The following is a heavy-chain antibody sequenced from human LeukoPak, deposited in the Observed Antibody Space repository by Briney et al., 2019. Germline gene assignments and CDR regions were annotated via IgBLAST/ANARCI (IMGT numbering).Heavy chain of an antibody. CDR1: GSTFTSYG. V-gene: IGHV1-18*01. Sequence: GDSVKVSCKASGSTFTSYGITWVRQAPGQGLEWMAWINTYNGKTNYAQKVQDRVTLATDTSTRTADMELRTLTSDDTAVYYCARGKVTTPPYYYGLDVWGQGTTVIVSS. CDR2: INTYNGKT. J-gene: IGHJ6*02. D-gene: IGHD2-21*02. CDR3: ARGKVTTPPYYYGLDV.